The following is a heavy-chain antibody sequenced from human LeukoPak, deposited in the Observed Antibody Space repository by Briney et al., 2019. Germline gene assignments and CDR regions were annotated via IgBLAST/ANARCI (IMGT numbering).Heavy chain of an antibody. D-gene: IGHD5-12*01. J-gene: IGHJ4*02. V-gene: IGHV3-23*01. CDR3: AKGAYDYIEIAYFDY. CDR2: IIGSSGST. Sequence: GGSLRLSCVASGFSFDNFAMNWVRQAAGEGLEWVSLIIGSSGSTFYADSVKGCFTISRDKSKNTLYLQMNSLRAEDTAVYYCAKGAYDYIEIAYFDYWGQGSLVTVSS. CDR1: GFSFDNFA.